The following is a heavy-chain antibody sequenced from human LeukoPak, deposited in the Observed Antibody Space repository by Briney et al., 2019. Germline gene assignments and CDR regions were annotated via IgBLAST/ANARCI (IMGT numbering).Heavy chain of an antibody. CDR2: TSAYSGNT. Sequence: GASVKVSCKTSGYTFSNYGISWVRQAPGQGLEWMGWTSAYSGNTNYAQKFQGRVTMTTDTSTTTVYMDLRRLRSDDTAVYYCARDAAHSGHYSGSFYWGQGTLVTVSS. J-gene: IGHJ4*02. CDR3: ARDAAHSGHYSGSFY. D-gene: IGHD4-17*01. V-gene: IGHV1-18*01. CDR1: GYTFSNYG.